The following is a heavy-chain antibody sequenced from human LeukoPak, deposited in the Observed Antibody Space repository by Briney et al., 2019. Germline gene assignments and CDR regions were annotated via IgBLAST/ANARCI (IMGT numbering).Heavy chain of an antibody. D-gene: IGHD2-15*01. CDR2: INHSGST. CDR1: GGSFSSYY. Sequence: PSETLSLTCAVYGGSFSSYYWTWIRQPPGKGLERIGEINHSGSTNYNPSLKSRVTISVDTSKNQFSLKLSSVTAADTAVYYCARGYCSGGSCYSYYYYNYMDVWGKGTTVTVSS. V-gene: IGHV4-34*01. CDR3: ARGYCSGGSCYSYYYYNYMDV. J-gene: IGHJ6*03.